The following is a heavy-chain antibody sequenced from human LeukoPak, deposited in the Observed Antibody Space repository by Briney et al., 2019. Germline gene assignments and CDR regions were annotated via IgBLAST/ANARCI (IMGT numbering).Heavy chain of an antibody. D-gene: IGHD6-19*01. V-gene: IGHV3-11*01. CDR3: ARVRIAVAGTTADYFDY. CDR1: GFTFSDYY. Sequence: GGSLRLSCAASGFTFSDYYMSWIRQAPGKGLEWVSYISSSGSTIYYADSVKGGFTISRDNAKNSLYLQMNSLRAEDTAVYYCARVRIAVAGTTADYFDYWGQGTLVTVSS. CDR2: ISSSGSTI. J-gene: IGHJ4*02.